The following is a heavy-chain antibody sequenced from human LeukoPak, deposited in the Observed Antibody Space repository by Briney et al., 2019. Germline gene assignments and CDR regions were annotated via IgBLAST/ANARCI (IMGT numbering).Heavy chain of an antibody. CDR1: GGSISSSSYY. Sequence: PSETLSLTCTVSGGSISSSSYYWGWIRQPPGKGLEWIGSIYYSGSTYSNPSLKSRVTISVDTSKNQFSLKLSSVTAADTAVYYCAMTTVTTHYNWFDPWGQGTLVTVSS. V-gene: IGHV4-39*07. J-gene: IGHJ5*02. CDR3: AMTTVTTHYNWFDP. D-gene: IGHD4-17*01. CDR2: IYYSGST.